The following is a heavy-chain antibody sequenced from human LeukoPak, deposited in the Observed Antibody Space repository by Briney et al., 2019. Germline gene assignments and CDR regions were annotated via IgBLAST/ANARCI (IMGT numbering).Heavy chain of an antibody. V-gene: IGHV3-15*01. D-gene: IGHD6-13*01. CDR1: GLIFTNAW. CDR2: IKSKTDGGTI. CDR3: TTVNSRWYPGGMDV. J-gene: IGHJ6*02. Sequence: GGSLRLSCAASGLIFTNAWMSRVRQAPGKGLEWVGRIKSKTDGGTIDYAAPVKGRFTISRDDSKNTLYLQMNSLKTEDTAVYYCTTVNSRWYPGGMDVWGQGTTVTVSS.